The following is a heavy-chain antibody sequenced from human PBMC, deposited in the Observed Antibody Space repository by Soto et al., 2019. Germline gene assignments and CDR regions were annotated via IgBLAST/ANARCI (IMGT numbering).Heavy chain of an antibody. J-gene: IGHJ4*02. CDR1: GFTFSGSA. Sequence: GGSLRLSCVASGFTFSGSAMHWVRQASGKGLEWVGRIRSKANSYATAYAASVKGRFTISRDDSKNTAYLQMNSLKTEDTAVYYCTSTTYYYDSSGYYYFDYWGQGTLVTVSS. D-gene: IGHD3-22*01. CDR2: IRSKANSYAT. V-gene: IGHV3-73*01. CDR3: TSTTYYYDSSGYYYFDY.